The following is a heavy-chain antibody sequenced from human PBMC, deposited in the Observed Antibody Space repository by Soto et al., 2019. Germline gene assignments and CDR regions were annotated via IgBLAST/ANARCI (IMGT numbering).Heavy chain of an antibody. Sequence: SLRLGCAACGVTVSISSMNVVCQAPGKGLEWVSSISSSSSYIYYADSVKGRFTISRDNAKNSLYLQMNSLRAEDTAVYYCARGRASIAALTTTWFDPWGQGTLVTVSS. CDR2: ISSSSSYI. D-gene: IGHD6-6*01. V-gene: IGHV3-21*01. CDR1: GVTVSISS. J-gene: IGHJ5*02. CDR3: ARGRASIAALTTTWFDP.